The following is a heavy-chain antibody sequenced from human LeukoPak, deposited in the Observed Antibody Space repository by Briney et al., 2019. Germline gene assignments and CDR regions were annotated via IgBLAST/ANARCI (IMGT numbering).Heavy chain of an antibody. D-gene: IGHD2-2*02. CDR3: ARVLGYCSSTSCYMYDY. V-gene: IGHV1-18*01. CDR2: ISAYNGNT. J-gene: IGHJ4*02. CDR1: GYTFTSYG. Sequence: ASVKVSCKASGYTFTSYGISWARQAPGQGLEWMGWISAYNGNTNYAQKLQGRVTMTTDTSTSTAYMELRSLRSDDTAVYYCARVLGYCSSTSCYMYDYWGQGTLVTVSS.